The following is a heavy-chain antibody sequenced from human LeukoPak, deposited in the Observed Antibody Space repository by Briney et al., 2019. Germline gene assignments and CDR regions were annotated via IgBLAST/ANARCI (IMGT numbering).Heavy chain of an antibody. J-gene: IGHJ4*02. CDR3: AKDWGSGSFYYFDY. D-gene: IGHD3-16*01. CDR1: GFTFSSYG. CDR2: ISYDGSNK. V-gene: IGHV3-30*18. Sequence: GRSLRLSCAASGFTFSSYGMHWVRQAPGKGLEWVAVISYDGSNKYYADSVKGRFTISRDNSKNTLYLQMNSLGAEDTAVYYCAKDWGSGSFYYFDYWGQGTLVTVSS.